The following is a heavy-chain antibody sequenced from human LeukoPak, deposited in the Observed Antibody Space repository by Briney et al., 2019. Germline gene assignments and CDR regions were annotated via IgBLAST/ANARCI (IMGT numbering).Heavy chain of an antibody. Sequence: SETLSLTCTVSGGSISSYYWSWIRQPPGKGLEWIGYIYYSGSTNYNPSLKSRVTISVDTSKNQFSLKLSSVTAADTAVYYCARVPVTYCSGGSCYSGTIFDYWGQGTLVTVSS. J-gene: IGHJ4*02. CDR1: GGSISSYY. CDR3: ARVPVTYCSGGSCYSGTIFDY. V-gene: IGHV4-59*01. CDR2: IYYSGST. D-gene: IGHD2-15*01.